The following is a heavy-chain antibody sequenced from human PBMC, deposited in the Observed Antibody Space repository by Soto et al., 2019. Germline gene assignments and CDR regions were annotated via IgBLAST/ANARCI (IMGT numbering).Heavy chain of an antibody. V-gene: IGHV1-3*01. CDR3: ARGLGGARTYFDY. Sequence: AASVKVSCKASGYTFTSYGMHWVRQAPGQRLEWMGWINAGNGNTKYSQKFQGRVTITRDTSASTAYMELSSLRSEDTAVYYCARGLGGARTYFDYWGQGTLVTVSS. CDR2: INAGNGNT. D-gene: IGHD3-10*01. J-gene: IGHJ4*02. CDR1: GYTFTSYG.